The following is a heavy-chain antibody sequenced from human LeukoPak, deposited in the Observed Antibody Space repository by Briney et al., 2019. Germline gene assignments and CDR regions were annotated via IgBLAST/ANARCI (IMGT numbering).Heavy chain of an antibody. V-gene: IGHV4-4*07. D-gene: IGHD6-19*01. CDR2: IYTSGST. J-gene: IGHJ6*02. CDR3: ARDADSSGSYYYGMDV. Sequence: SETPSLTCTVSGGSISSYYWSWIRQPAGKGLEWIGRIYTSGSTNYNPSLKSRVTMSVDTSKNQFSLKLSSVTAADTAVYYCARDADSSGSYYYGMDVWGQGTTVTVSS. CDR1: GGSISSYY.